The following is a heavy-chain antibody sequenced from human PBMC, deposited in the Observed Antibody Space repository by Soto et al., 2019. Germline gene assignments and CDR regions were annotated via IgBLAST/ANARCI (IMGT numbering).Heavy chain of an antibody. D-gene: IGHD3-3*01. J-gene: IGHJ5*02. V-gene: IGHV4-30-4*01. Sequence: SETLSLTCTVSGGSISSGDYYWSWIRQPPGKGLEWIGYIYYSGSTYYNPSLKSRVTISVDTSKNQFSLKLSSVTAADTAVYYCARAPQYYDFWSGYYKVVWFDPWGQGTLVTVSS. CDR2: IYYSGST. CDR3: ARAPQYYDFWSGYYKVVWFDP. CDR1: GGSISSGDYY.